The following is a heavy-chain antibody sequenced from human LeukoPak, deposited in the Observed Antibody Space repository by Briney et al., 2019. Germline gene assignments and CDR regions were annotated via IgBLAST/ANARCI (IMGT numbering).Heavy chain of an antibody. J-gene: IGHJ4*02. CDR2: IYHSGST. D-gene: IGHD3-22*01. CDR3: ARWYYYDSSGYFDY. Sequence: PSETLSLTCAVSGGSISSSNWWSWVRQPPGKGLEWIGEIYHSGSTNCNPSLKSRVTISVDKSKNQFSLKLSSVTAADTAVYYCARWYYYDSSGYFDYWGQGTLVTVSS. CDR1: GGSISSSNW. V-gene: IGHV4-4*02.